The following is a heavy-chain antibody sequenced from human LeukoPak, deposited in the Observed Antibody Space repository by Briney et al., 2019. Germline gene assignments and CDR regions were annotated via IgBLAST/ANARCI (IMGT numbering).Heavy chain of an antibody. Sequence: PGGSLRLSCAASDFTFSTYAMHWVRQAPGKGLEWVSSISSSSSYRYYADSVKGRFTISRDNAKNSLYLQMNSLRAEDTAVYYCARGGRDYYDSSGYYLYYFDYWGQGTLVTVSS. D-gene: IGHD3-22*01. CDR3: ARGGRDYYDSSGYYLYYFDY. CDR1: DFTFSTYA. V-gene: IGHV3-21*01. J-gene: IGHJ4*02. CDR2: ISSSSSYR.